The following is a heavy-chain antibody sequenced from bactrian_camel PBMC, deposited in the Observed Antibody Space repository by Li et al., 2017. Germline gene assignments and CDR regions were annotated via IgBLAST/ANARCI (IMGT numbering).Heavy chain of an antibody. V-gene: IGHV3S31*01. CDR3: AVEDSYDCYAPSWLTRGDSRY. CDR1: GYRYKSAA. CDR2: IYIVGGRT. D-gene: IGHD3*01. Sequence: VQLVESGGGSVQAGGSLRLSCELSGYRYKSAACMGWFRQVEGKEREGIASIYIVGGRTFYADSVKGRFKISQDNAKNSLYLQMNLLNPEDTAMYYCAVEDSYDCYAPSWLTRGDSRYWGRGTQVTVS. J-gene: IGHJ4*01.